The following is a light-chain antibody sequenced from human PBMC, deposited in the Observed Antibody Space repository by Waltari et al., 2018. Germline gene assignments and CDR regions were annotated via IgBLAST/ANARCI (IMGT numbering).Light chain of an antibody. Sequence: SFVLTQPPSVSVAPGQTARITRGANNIGRKNVHWYQQKSGQAPVLVVYDDSDRPSGIPERFSGSNSGNTATLTISRVEAGDEADFYCQVWDIDSDHPVFGTGTTVTVL. CDR3: QVWDIDSDHPV. CDR1: NIGRKN. V-gene: IGLV3-21*02. CDR2: DDS. J-gene: IGLJ1*01.